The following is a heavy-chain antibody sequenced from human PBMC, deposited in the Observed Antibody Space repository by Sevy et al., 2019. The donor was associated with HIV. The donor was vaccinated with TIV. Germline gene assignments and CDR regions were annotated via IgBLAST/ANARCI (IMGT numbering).Heavy chain of an antibody. J-gene: IGHJ3*02. Sequence: GGSLRLSCAASGFTFDDYAMHWVRQAPGKGLEWVSGISWNSGSIGYADSVKGRFTISRDNAKNSLYLQMNRLRAEDTALYYCAKDKRAGSWEDWSAFDIWGQGTMVTVSS. D-gene: IGHD1-26*01. CDR2: ISWNSGSI. CDR1: GFTFDDYA. V-gene: IGHV3-9*01. CDR3: AKDKRAGSWEDWSAFDI.